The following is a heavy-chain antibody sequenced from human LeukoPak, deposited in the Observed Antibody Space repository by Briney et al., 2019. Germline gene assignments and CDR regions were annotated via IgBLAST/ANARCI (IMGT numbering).Heavy chain of an antibody. CDR1: GFTFSSYA. D-gene: IGHD3-16*01. Sequence: GGSLRLSCAASGFTFSSYAMHWVRQAPGKGLEWVAVISYDGSNKYYADSVKGRFTISRDNSKNTLYLQMNSLRAEDTAVYYCARDRGGDGNWYFDLWGRGTLVTVSS. CDR3: ARDRGGDGNWYFDL. J-gene: IGHJ2*01. V-gene: IGHV3-30*04. CDR2: ISYDGSNK.